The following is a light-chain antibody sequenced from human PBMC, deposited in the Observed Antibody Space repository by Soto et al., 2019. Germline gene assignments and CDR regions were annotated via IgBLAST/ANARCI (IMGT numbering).Light chain of an antibody. J-gene: IGLJ3*02. CDR3: LSFTTATTWV. CDR2: EVS. CDR1: SSDIGAYDY. Sequence: QSALTQHASVSGSPGQSITISCTGTSSDIGAYDYVSWYQQHPGKAPQVMIYEVSNRPSGVSYRFSGSKSGNTASLTISGLQAEDEADYYCLSFTTATTWVFGVGTQLTVL. V-gene: IGLV2-14*01.